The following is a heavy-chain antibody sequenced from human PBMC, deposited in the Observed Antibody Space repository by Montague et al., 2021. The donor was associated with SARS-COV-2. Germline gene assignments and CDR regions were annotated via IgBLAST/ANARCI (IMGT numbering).Heavy chain of an antibody. V-gene: IGHV3-30*03. D-gene: IGHD3-3*01. CDR3: AGSLLEYYGMGV. Sequence: SLRLSCAASGFTFSSYGMDWVRQAPGKGLEWVAVISYDGSNKYYADSVKGRFTISRDNSKNTLYLQMNSLRAEDTAVYYCAGSLLEYYGMGVWGQGTTVTVSS. CDR1: GFTFSSYG. CDR2: ISYDGSNK. J-gene: IGHJ6*02.